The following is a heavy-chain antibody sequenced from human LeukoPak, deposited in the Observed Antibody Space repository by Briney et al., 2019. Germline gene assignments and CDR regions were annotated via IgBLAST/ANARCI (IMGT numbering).Heavy chain of an antibody. D-gene: IGHD6-13*01. J-gene: IGHJ3*02. V-gene: IGHV1-46*01. CDR1: GYTLTSYY. CDR3: TRYGFSSSWQGGWHAFDI. Sequence: ASVKVSCKASGYTLTSYYMHWVRQAPGQGLEWMGIINPTVGDTNYAQKFQGRVTMTRDMSTSTVYMELSSLRSDDTAVYYCTRYGFSSSWQGGWHAFDIWGQGTMVTVSS. CDR2: INPTVGDT.